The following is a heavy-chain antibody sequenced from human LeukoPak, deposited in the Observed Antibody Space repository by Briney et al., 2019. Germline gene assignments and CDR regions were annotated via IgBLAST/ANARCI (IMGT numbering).Heavy chain of an antibody. CDR3: ARVRSGSYFYFDY. V-gene: IGHV3-21*01. D-gene: IGHD1-26*01. Sequence: GGSLRLSCAASGFTFSSYNMNWVRQAPGKGLEWVSSISSSSSYIYYADSVKGRFTISRDNAKNSLYLQMNSLRAEDTAVYYCARVRSGSYFYFDYWGQGTLVTVSS. CDR2: ISSSSSYI. J-gene: IGHJ4*02. CDR1: GFTFSSYN.